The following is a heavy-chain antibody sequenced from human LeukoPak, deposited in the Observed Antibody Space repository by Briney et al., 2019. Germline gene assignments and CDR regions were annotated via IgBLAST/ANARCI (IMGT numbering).Heavy chain of an antibody. CDR1: GYTFTGYY. Sequence: EASVKVSCKASGYTFTGYYMHWVRQAPGQGLEWMGIIDPGGGSTSYAQKFQGRVAMTSDTSTSTVYMELTSLRSEDTAVYYCARGIAAAVPLGTIWGQGTLVTVSS. CDR3: ARGIAAAVPLGTI. D-gene: IGHD6-13*01. V-gene: IGHV1-46*01. CDR2: IDPGGGST. J-gene: IGHJ4*02.